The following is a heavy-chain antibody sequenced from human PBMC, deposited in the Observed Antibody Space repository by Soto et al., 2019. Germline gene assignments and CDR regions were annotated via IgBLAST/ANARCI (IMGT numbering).Heavy chain of an antibody. D-gene: IGHD2-15*01. J-gene: IGHJ3*02. CDR2: VTPSGGS. Sequence: VQLQQWGAGLLKPSETLSLTCAVYGGSFNSYFWNWVRQPPGKGLEWIGEVTPSGGSNYNPSLKSRVTISKDTSKNQFSLKVTSVTAADTAVYYCTTSGRRWPDAFDIWAQGAMVTVSP. CDR1: GGSFNSYF. CDR3: TTSGRRWPDAFDI. V-gene: IGHV4-34*01.